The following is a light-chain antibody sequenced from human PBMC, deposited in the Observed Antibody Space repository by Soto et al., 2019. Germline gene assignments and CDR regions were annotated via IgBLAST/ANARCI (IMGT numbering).Light chain of an antibody. V-gene: IGKV3-11*01. CDR2: DAS. J-gene: IGKJ1*01. Sequence: EIVLTQSPATLSLSPGERATLFCRASQSVSSYFAWYQQKPGQAPNLLIYDASNRATGIPARFSGSGSGTDFTLTINRLEPEDFAVYYCQQYGSSVWTFGQGTKVDI. CDR1: QSVSSY. CDR3: QQYGSSVWT.